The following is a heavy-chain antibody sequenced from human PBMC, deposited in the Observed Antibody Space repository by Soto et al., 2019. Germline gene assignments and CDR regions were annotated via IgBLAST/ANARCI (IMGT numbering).Heavy chain of an antibody. D-gene: IGHD3-10*01. CDR1: GFTFDDYA. Sequence: EVQLVESGGGLVQPGRSLRLSCAASGFTFDDYAMHWVRQAPGKGLEWVSGITWNSGSIGYADSVKGRFTISRDNAKNSLYLQMNSLRVVDTALYYCTKDIGTGGPHWGQGTLVTVSS. CDR2: ITWNSGSI. J-gene: IGHJ4*02. V-gene: IGHV3-9*01. CDR3: TKDIGTGGPH.